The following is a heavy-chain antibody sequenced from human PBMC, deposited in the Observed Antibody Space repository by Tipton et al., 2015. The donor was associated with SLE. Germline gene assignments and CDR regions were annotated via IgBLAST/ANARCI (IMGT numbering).Heavy chain of an antibody. V-gene: IGHV4-59*01. CDR1: GGSISSYY. D-gene: IGHD4-23*01. J-gene: IGHJ5*02. CDR2: IYYSGST. CDR3: ARTFPYGGFDP. Sequence: TLSLTCTVSGGSISSYYWSWIRQPPGKGLEWIGYIYYSGSTNYNPSLKSRVTISVDTSKNQFSPKLSSVTAADTAVYYCARTFPYGGFDPWGQGTLVTVSS.